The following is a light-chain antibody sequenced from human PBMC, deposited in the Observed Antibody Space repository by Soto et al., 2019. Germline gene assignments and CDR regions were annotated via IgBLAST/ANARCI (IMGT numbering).Light chain of an antibody. V-gene: IGKV1-6*01. J-gene: IGKJ4*01. CDR1: QGVRDD. CDR2: SAS. CDR3: LQESNYPLT. Sequence: IQMTQSPSSLSASVGDRVTITCRASQGVRDDVGWYQQKPGKAPKLLIYSASTLQSGVPSRFSGIGSGTDFTVTISGLQPEHFATYYCLQESNYPLTFGGGTKVEIK.